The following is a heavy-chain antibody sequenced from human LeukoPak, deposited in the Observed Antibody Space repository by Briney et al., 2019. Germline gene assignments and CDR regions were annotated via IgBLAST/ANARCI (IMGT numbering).Heavy chain of an antibody. CDR2: INTKGET. J-gene: IGHJ4*02. CDR3: ATSNDAKIAPFDH. CDR1: GVSMSAYQ. D-gene: IGHD2-21*01. Sequence: SETLSLTCTVSGVSMSAYQWSWVRQSPEKELEWTGCINTKGETSYNPSLKSRVTTSVDTSKSQFSLRLTSVTAADTAVYYCATSNDAKIAPFDHWGQGAPVTVSS. V-gene: IGHV4-4*09.